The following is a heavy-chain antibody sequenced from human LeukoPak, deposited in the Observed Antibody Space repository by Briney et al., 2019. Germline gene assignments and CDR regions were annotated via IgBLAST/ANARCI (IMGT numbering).Heavy chain of an antibody. Sequence: GGSLRLSCAASGIIVSNNYMSWVRQAPGKGLEWVGFIRSKAYGGTTEYAASVKGRFTISRDDSKSIAYLQMNSLRAEDTAVYYCARDLATSGVTYYFDYWGQGTLVTVSS. CDR2: IRSKAYGGTT. J-gene: IGHJ4*02. D-gene: IGHD2-21*02. V-gene: IGHV3-71*01. CDR1: GIIVSNNY. CDR3: ARDLATSGVTYYFDY.